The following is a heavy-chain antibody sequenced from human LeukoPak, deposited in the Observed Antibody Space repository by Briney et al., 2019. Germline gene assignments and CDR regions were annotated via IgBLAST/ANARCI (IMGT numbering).Heavy chain of an antibody. D-gene: IGHD1-26*01. Sequence: GGSLRLSCVASGFTFSNYAMSWVRLAPGRGLEWVSVISGSGLTTFYADSVKGRFTISRDNSKNTLYLQMNSLRAEDTAVYYCAKELREQSRDNYFDYWGQGTLVTVSS. CDR2: ISGSGLTT. J-gene: IGHJ4*02. V-gene: IGHV3-23*01. CDR1: GFTFSNYA. CDR3: AKELREQSRDNYFDY.